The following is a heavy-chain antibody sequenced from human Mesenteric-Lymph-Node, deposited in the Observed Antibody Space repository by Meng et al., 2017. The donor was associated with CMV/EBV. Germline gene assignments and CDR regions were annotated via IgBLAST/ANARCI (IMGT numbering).Heavy chain of an antibody. CDR2: MNTNSGNT. CDR3: ARGPSYSSGFPDC. D-gene: IGHD6-19*01. V-gene: IGHV1-8*02. CDR1: GYTFTSVD. J-gene: IGHJ4*02. Sequence: QEQLVQSGAEVKKPGASVKVSCKASGYTFTSVDINWVRQATGQGPEWMGWMNTNSGNTGYARKFQGRVTLTRDTSISTAYMELSSLRSEDTAVYYCARGPSYSSGFPDCWGQGTLVTVSS.